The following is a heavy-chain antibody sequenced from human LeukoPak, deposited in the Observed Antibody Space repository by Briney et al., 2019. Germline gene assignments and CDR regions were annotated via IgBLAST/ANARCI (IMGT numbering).Heavy chain of an antibody. D-gene: IGHD6-13*01. CDR2: ISSSGSTI. CDR1: GFTFSSYE. Sequence: GGSLRLSCAGSGFTFSSYEMNWVRQAPGKGLEWVSYISSSGSTIYYADSVKGRFTISRDNAKNSLYLQMNSLRAEDTAVYYCARGSGVSEFDYWGQGTLVTVSS. J-gene: IGHJ4*02. CDR3: ARGSGVSEFDY. V-gene: IGHV3-48*03.